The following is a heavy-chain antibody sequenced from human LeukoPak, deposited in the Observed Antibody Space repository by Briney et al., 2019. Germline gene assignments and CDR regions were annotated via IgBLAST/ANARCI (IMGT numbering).Heavy chain of an antibody. Sequence: SETLSLTCAVYGGSFSGYYWSWIRQPPGKGLEWIGETNHSGSTNYNPSLKSRVTISVDTSKNQFSLKLSSVTAADTAVYYCARTMRQGGYSYGYPAYYFDYWGQGTLVTVSS. CDR2: TNHSGST. CDR1: GGSFSGYY. J-gene: IGHJ4*02. V-gene: IGHV4-34*01. D-gene: IGHD5-18*01. CDR3: ARTMRQGGYSYGYPAYYFDY.